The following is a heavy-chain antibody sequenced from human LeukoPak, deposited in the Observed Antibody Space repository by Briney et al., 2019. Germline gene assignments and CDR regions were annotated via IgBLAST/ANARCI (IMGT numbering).Heavy chain of an antibody. CDR3: ARRGGFGYGDYDAY. CDR2: IYPGDSDT. D-gene: IGHD4-17*01. CDR1: GYSFTSYY. J-gene: IGHJ4*02. V-gene: IGHV5-51*01. Sequence: GESLKISCKGSGYSFTSYYVGWVRQMPGKGLEWMGLIYPGDSDTRYSPTFQGQVTFSVDKSISTAYLQWSSLKASDTAMYYCARRGGFGYGDYDAYWGQGTLVTVSS.